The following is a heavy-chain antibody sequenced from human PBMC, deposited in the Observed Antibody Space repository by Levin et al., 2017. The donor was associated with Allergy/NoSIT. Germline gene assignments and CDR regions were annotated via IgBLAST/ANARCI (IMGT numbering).Heavy chain of an antibody. V-gene: IGHV1-2*02. CDR2: INPNSGGT. CDR3: ARCAMVIGPPVPFDI. D-gene: IGHD5-18*01. CDR1: GYTFTGYY. J-gene: IGHJ3*02. Sequence: ASVKVSCKASGYTFTGYYMHWVRQAPGQGLEWMGWINPNSGGTNYAQKFQGRVTMTRDTSMSTAYMELSRLRSDDTAVYYCARCAMVIGPPVPFDIWGQGTMVTVSS.